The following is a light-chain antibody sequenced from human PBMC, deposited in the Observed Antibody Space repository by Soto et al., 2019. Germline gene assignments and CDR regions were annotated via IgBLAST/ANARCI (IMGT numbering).Light chain of an antibody. CDR3: QQCNNWPRT. CDR2: GAS. CDR1: QSVSSD. Sequence: EIVMTQSPATLSVAPGERATLSCRASQSVSSDLAWYQQKPGQAPRLLIYGASSRAIGIPARFSGSGSGTEFALTISSLESEDYAVYCCQQCNNWPRTFGQGTKVEIK. V-gene: IGKV3-15*01. J-gene: IGKJ1*01.